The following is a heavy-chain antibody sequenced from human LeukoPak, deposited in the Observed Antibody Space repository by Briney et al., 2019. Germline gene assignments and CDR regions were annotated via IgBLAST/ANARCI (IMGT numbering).Heavy chain of an antibody. V-gene: IGHV3-30*03. Sequence: GGSLRLSCSASGFTFSSYWMSWVRQAPGKGLEWVALISYDESNKYYAGSVKGRFTISRDNSDNTLYLQMNSLRAEDTALYYCASKWYCGGDCYYQIDFWGQGTLVTVSS. J-gene: IGHJ4*02. CDR2: ISYDESNK. CDR1: GFTFSSYW. D-gene: IGHD2-21*02. CDR3: ASKWYCGGDCYYQIDF.